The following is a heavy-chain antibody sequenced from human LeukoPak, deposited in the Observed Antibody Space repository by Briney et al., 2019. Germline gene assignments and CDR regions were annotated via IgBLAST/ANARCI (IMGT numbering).Heavy chain of an antibody. D-gene: IGHD1-26*01. CDR1: GFTFSSYT. CDR2: ISGGGTTM. J-gene: IGHJ5*01. Sequence: GGSLRLSCAASGFTFSSYTMNWVRQAPGKGLEWISYISGGGTTMYYADSVKGRFTISRDNAKNSLYLQMNSLRAEDTALYYCAREEVGATSRGDWFDSWGQGTLVTVSS. CDR3: AREEVGATSRGDWFDS. V-gene: IGHV3-48*04.